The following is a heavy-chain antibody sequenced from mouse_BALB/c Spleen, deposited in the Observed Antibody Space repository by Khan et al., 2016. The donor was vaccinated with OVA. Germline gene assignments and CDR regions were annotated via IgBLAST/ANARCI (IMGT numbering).Heavy chain of an antibody. Sequence: QVQLMQSGPGLVAPSQSLSITCTISGFSLTNYGVHWVRLPPGKGLEWLVVIWSDGSTTYYSALKSRLIISKDNTNNQVFLKMNRLHTDDTAMYYCARQPYYHYYVIDYWGQGTSVTVSS. J-gene: IGHJ4*01. CDR2: IWSDGST. D-gene: IGHD2-10*01. CDR1: GFSLTNYG. V-gene: IGHV2-6-1*01. CDR3: ARQPYYHYYVIDY.